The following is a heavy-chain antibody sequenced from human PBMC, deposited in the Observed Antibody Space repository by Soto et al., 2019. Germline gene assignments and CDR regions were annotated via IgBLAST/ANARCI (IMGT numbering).Heavy chain of an antibody. V-gene: IGHV3-7*01. J-gene: IGHJ5*02. CDR3: ARDEGCFDP. CDR2: INQDGSEK. CDR1: GFTFSSYW. Sequence: PVGSLRLSCAASGFTFSSYWMSWVRQAPGKGLEWVANINQDGSEKYYVGSVKGRFTISRDNAKNSLYLQLNSLRAEDTAVYYCARDEGCFDPWGQGILVTVSS.